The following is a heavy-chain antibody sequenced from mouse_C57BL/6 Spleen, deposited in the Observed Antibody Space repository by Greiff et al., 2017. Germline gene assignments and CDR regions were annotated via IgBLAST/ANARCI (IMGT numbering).Heavy chain of an antibody. CDR2: IYPRSGNT. Sequence: VQLQQSGAELARPGASVKLSCKASGYTFTSYGISWVKQRTGQGLEWIGEIYPRSGNTYYNEKFKGKATLTADKSSSTAYMELLSLTSADSAVYFCARCGLVPHFDYWGQGTTLTVSS. D-gene: IGHD3-3*01. J-gene: IGHJ2*01. CDR3: ARCGLVPHFDY. V-gene: IGHV1-81*01. CDR1: GYTFTSYG.